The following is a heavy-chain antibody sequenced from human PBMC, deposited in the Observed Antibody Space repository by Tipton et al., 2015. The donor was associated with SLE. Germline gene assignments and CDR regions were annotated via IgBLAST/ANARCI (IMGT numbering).Heavy chain of an antibody. CDR2: IYYSGST. CDR1: GGSMSYHY. CDR3: ARGGRGDGGNPFDP. Sequence: TLSLTCSVSGGSMSYHYWSWIRQPPGKGLEWIGYIYYSGSTNYNPSCKSRVTISVDTSKNQLSLRLSSVTAADTAVYYCARGGRGDGGNPFDPWGQGTLVTVSS. V-gene: IGHV4-59*11. D-gene: IGHD4-23*01. J-gene: IGHJ5*02.